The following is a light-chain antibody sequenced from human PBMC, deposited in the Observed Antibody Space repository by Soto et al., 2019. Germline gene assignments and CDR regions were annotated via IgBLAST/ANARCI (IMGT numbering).Light chain of an antibody. V-gene: IGLV2-14*01. CDR3: SSYTSSSTYV. Sequence: QSALTQPASVSGSPGQSITIPCTGASRDVGDYNYVSWYQHHPGKAPKLLIYEVNNRPSGVSDRLSGSKSGNMASLTISWLQAEDEADYYCSSYTSSSTYVFGTGTKLTVL. J-gene: IGLJ1*01. CDR1: SRDVGDYNY. CDR2: EVN.